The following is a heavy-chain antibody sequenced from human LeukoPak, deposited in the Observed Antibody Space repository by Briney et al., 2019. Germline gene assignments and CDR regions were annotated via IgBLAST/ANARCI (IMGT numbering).Heavy chain of an antibody. D-gene: IGHD2-15*01. CDR1: GGSISGSSYF. V-gene: IGHV4-39*01. Sequence: SETLSLTCTVSGGSISGSSYFWGWIRQPPGKGLEWIGSIYYSGSTYYNPSLKSRVTISVDTSKNQFSLKLSSVTAADTAVYYCARGGGLYCSGGSCYDRDAFDIWGQGTMVTVSS. CDR2: IYYSGST. CDR3: ARGGGLYCSGGSCYDRDAFDI. J-gene: IGHJ3*02.